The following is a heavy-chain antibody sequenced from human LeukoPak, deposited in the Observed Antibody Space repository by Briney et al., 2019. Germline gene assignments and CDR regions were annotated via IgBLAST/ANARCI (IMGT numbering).Heavy chain of an antibody. CDR3: AKGYCSGGSCYYPSDY. CDR1: GFTFSSYA. Sequence: PGGSLRLSCAASGFTFSSYAMSWVRQAPGKGLEWVSSISASGASTYYADSVKGRFTISRDNSKDTLYLQMNSLRAEDTAVYYCAKGYCSGGSCYYPSDYWGQGILVTVSS. CDR2: ISASGAST. J-gene: IGHJ4*02. D-gene: IGHD2-15*01. V-gene: IGHV3-23*01.